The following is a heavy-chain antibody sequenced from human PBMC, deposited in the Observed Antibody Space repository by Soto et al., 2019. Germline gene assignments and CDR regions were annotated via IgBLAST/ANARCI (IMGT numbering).Heavy chain of an antibody. CDR2: ISHDGSDT. D-gene: IGHD6-6*01. Sequence: GGSLRLSCAASGFTFSTYAMHWVRQAPGKGLEWVAVISHDGSDTDYGDSVKGRFTISRDDSKSTLSLQMNSLRPEDTAVYYCAHYSSSEPAFDYWGQGTLVTVSS. J-gene: IGHJ4*02. V-gene: IGHV3-30*03. CDR1: GFTFSTYA. CDR3: AHYSSSEPAFDY.